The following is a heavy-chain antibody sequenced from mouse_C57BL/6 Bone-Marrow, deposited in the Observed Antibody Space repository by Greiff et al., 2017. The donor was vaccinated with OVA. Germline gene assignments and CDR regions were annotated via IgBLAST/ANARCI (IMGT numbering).Heavy chain of an antibody. Sequence: QVQLQQPGAELVKPGASVKMSCKASGYTFTSYWITWVKQRPGQGLEWIGDIYPGSGSTNYNEKFQSKATLPVDKSSSTAYMQLSSLTSEDSAVYYCARRGGFYYYGSSYYFDYWGQGTTLTVSS. CDR2: IYPGSGST. J-gene: IGHJ2*01. CDR1: GYTFTSYW. CDR3: ARRGGFYYYGSSYYFDY. D-gene: IGHD1-1*01. V-gene: IGHV1-55*01.